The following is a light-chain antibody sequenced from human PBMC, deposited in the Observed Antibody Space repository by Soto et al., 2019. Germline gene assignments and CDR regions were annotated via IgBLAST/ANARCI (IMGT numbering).Light chain of an antibody. CDR2: YDS. CDR3: QVWDSRSDHVV. CDR1: NIGSKS. V-gene: IGLV3-21*04. J-gene: IGLJ2*01. Sequence: SYELTQPPSVSVAPGKTARITCGGNNIGSKSVHWYQQKPGQAPVLVIYYDSDRPSGIPERLSGSNSGNTATLTISRVEAGDEADYYCQVWDSRSDHVVFGGGTTLTVL.